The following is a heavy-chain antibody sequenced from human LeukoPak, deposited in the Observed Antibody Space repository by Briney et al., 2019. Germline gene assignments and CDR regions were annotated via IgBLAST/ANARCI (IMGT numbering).Heavy chain of an antibody. CDR3: ARDRQEIVVVPAADANYYYYYYMDV. V-gene: IGHV4-39*07. Sequence: PSETLSLTCTVSGGSVGSSPYYWAWVRQPPGRELDWIGSVSYSGRPSYTPSLESRVTISVDTSKNQFSLKLSSVTAADTAVYYCARDRQEIVVVPAADANYYYYYYMDVWGKGTTVTISS. CDR1: GGSVGSSPYY. D-gene: IGHD2-2*01. CDR2: VSYSGRP. J-gene: IGHJ6*03.